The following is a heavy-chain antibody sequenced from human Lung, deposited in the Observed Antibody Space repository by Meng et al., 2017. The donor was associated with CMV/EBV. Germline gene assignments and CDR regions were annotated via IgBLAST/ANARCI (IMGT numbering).Heavy chain of an antibody. Sequence: GPGPCKPSATLYLTCIFSCGSIRCNGYSWDWVRQPPGKGLEWFGAIYHSGSTSYHPSLQSRVTMFVDTSKNQFSLMLTSVTATDTAVYYCARRRGGSGRDCWGQGTLVTVSS. D-gene: IGHD3-10*01. CDR1: CGSIRCNGYS. V-gene: IGHV4-39*01. CDR2: IYHSGST. J-gene: IGHJ4*02. CDR3: ARRRGGSGRDC.